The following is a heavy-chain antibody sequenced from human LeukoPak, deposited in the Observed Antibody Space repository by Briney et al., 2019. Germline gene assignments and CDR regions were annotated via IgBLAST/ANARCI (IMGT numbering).Heavy chain of an antibody. V-gene: IGHV3-21*04. J-gene: IGHJ4*02. CDR1: GFTFTNSA. Sequence: GGSLRLSCAASGFTFTNSAMNWVRQAPGKGLEWVSSINDVASHIYYADSVKGRFTISRDNAKNSVSLQMNSLRAEDTAVYYCTRDGYNWGFDYWGQGTLVTVSS. D-gene: IGHD5-24*01. CDR3: TRDGYNWGFDY. CDR2: INDVASHI.